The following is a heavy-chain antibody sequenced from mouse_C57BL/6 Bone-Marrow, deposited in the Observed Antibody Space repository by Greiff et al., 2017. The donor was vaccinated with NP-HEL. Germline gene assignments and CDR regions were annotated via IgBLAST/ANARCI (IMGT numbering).Heavy chain of an antibody. Sequence: EVKLVESGGGLVQPGGSLSLSCAASGFTFTDYYMSWVRQPPGKALEWLGFIRNKANGYTTEYSASVKGRFTISRDNSQSILYLQMNALRAEDSATYYCARNGPYYYGSSHWYFDVWGTGTTVTVSS. D-gene: IGHD1-1*01. V-gene: IGHV7-3*01. CDR2: IRNKANGYTT. CDR1: GFTFTDYY. CDR3: ARNGPYYYGSSHWYFDV. J-gene: IGHJ1*03.